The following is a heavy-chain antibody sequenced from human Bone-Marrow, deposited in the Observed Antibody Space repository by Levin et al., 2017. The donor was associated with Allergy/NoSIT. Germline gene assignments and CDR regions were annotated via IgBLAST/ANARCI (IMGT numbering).Heavy chain of an antibody. CDR3: ARSARFRESHLFDP. D-gene: IGHD3-10*01. V-gene: IGHV1-69*06. CDR2: IIPIFGTA. CDR1: GGTFSSYA. Sequence: SVKVSCKASGGTFSSYAISWVRQAPGQGLEWMGGIIPIFGTANYAQKFQGRVTITADKSTSTAYMELSSLRSEDTAVYYCARSARFRESHLFDPWGQGTLVTVSS. J-gene: IGHJ5*02.